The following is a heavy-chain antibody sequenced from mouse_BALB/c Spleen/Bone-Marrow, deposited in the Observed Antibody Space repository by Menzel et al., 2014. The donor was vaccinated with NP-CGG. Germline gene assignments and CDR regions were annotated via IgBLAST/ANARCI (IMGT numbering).Heavy chain of an antibody. CDR2: ISGGGSYT. CDR1: GFTFSSYG. CDR3: ARGHYRYDAYAMDY. D-gene: IGHD2-14*01. V-gene: IGHV5-9-2*01. J-gene: IGHJ4*01. Sequence: DVHLVDSGGGLVKPGGSLKLSCAASGFTFSSYGMSWVRQTPEKRLEWVATISGGGSYTYYPDSVKGRFTISRDNAKNNLYLQMSSLRSEDTALYYCARGHYRYDAYAMDYWGQGTSVTVSS.